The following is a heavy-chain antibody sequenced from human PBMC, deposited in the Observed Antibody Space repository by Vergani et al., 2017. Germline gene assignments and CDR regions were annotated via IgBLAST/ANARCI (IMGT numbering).Heavy chain of an antibody. CDR1: GGSISSSSYY. V-gene: IGHV4-39*07. CDR2: IYYSGST. D-gene: IGHD2-2*01. Sequence: QLQLQESGPGLVKPSETLSLTCTVSGGSISSSSYYWGWIRQPPGKGLEWIWSIYYSGSTYYNPSLKSRVTISVDTAKNQFSLKLSSVTAADTAVYYCPREVVGXCSSTSCYGEYYYYGMDVWGQGTTVTVSS. J-gene: IGHJ6*02. CDR3: PREVVGXCSSTSCYGEYYYYGMDV.